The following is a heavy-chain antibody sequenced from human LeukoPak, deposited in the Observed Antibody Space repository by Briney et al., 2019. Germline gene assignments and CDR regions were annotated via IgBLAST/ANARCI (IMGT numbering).Heavy chain of an antibody. CDR2: IYYSGST. D-gene: IGHD6-19*01. J-gene: IGHJ6*03. CDR1: GGSISSGGYS. CDR3: ARGVAVAGNYYYYYMDV. Sequence: PSQTLSLTCAVSGGSISSGGYSWSWIRQPPGKGLEWIGYIYYSGSTYYNPSLKSRVTISVDTSKNQFSLKLSSVTAADTAVYYCARGVAVAGNYYYYYMDVWGKGTTVTVSS. V-gene: IGHV4-30-4*07.